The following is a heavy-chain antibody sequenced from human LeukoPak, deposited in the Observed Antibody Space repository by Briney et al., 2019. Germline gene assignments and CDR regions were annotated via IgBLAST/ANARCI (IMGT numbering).Heavy chain of an antibody. CDR3: ARHGEGYCSGGSCYSDLFDY. J-gene: IGHJ4*02. V-gene: IGHV4-59*08. Sequence: PSETLSLTCTVSGDSMSSYYWSWIRQPPGKGLEWIGYIYYGGSTNYNPSLKSRVTISVDTSKNQFSLKLSSVTAADTAVYYCARHGEGYCSGGSCYSDLFDYWGQGTLVTVSS. CDR1: GDSMSSYY. D-gene: IGHD2-15*01. CDR2: IYYGGST.